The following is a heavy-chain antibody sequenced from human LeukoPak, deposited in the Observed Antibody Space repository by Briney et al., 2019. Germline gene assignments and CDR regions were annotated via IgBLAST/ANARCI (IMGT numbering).Heavy chain of an antibody. V-gene: IGHV3-30*18. CDR1: GFTFSSYG. CDR2: ISCDGSNK. J-gene: IGHJ6*02. CDR3: AKPDRITIFGVVIYPMDV. D-gene: IGHD3-3*01. Sequence: GGSLRLSCAASGFTFSSYGMHWVRQAPGKGLEWVAVISCDGSNKYYADSVKGRFTISRDNSKNTLYLQMNSLRAEDTAVYYCAKPDRITIFGVVIYPMDVWGQGTTVTVSS.